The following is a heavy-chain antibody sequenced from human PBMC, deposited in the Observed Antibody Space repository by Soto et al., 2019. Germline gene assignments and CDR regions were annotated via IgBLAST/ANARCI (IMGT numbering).Heavy chain of an antibody. J-gene: IGHJ6*02. V-gene: IGHV4-34*01. CDR3: ARHPAIARFENGLDV. D-gene: IGHD3-3*01. CDR1: GGSFSGYY. Sequence: SETLSLTCAVYGGSFSGYYWSWIRQPPGKGLEWIGEINHSGSTNYNPSLKSRVTISVDTAKNQVSLRLTSVTAADTAVYYCARHPAIARFENGLDVWGQGTMVTGSS. CDR2: INHSGST.